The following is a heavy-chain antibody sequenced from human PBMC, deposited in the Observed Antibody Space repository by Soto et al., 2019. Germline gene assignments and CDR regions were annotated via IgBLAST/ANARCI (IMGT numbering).Heavy chain of an antibody. D-gene: IGHD4-4*01. CDR2: IYHSGST. J-gene: IGHJ6*02. Sequence: QVQLQESGPGLVKPSGTLSLTCAVSGGSISSSNWWSWVRQPPGKGLEWIGEIYHSGSTNYNPSLKSGVTISVDKSKNQFSRKLGSLTAAAPAVYYCARVLQTSYYYYGMDVWGQGTTVTVSS. CDR3: ARVLQTSYYYYGMDV. CDR1: GGSISSSNW. V-gene: IGHV4-4*02.